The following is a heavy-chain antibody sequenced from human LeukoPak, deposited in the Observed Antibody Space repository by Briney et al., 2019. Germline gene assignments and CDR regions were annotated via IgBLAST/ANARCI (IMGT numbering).Heavy chain of an antibody. D-gene: IGHD3-16*01. CDR2: IKQDGSEK. J-gene: IGHJ6*02. CDR3: AMGGFTFDV. Sequence: QTGGSLRLSCAASGFTFSSYWMSWVRQAPGKGLEWVANIKQDGSEKNYVDSVKGRFTISRDNAKNSMYVQMNSLRAEDTAVYYCAMGGFTFDVWGQGTTVTV. CDR1: GFTFSSYW. V-gene: IGHV3-7*01.